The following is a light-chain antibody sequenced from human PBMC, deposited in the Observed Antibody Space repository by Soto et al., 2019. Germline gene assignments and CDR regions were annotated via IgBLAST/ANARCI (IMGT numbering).Light chain of an antibody. V-gene: IGKV1-12*01. CDR2: VAS. CDR1: QGIDNW. Sequence: DIQMTQSPSSVSASVGDRVTITCRASQGIDNWLAWYQQKPGKAPKLLIYVASNLQSGVPSRFSGSGSGTEFSLTISSLQSGDFAVYYCQQYNIWPPWTFGQGTKVEIK. J-gene: IGKJ1*01. CDR3: QQYNIWPPWT.